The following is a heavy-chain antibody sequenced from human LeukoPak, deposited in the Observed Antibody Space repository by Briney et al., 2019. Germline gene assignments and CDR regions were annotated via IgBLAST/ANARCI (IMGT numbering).Heavy chain of an antibody. D-gene: IGHD3-22*01. J-gene: IGHJ4*02. CDR2: INHSGST. V-gene: IGHV4-34*01. CDR3: ARYYYDSSGYPAFDY. Sequence: SETLSLTCAVYGGSFSGYYWSWIRQPPGKGLEWIGEINHSGSTNYNPSLKSRVTISVDTSKSQFSLKLSSVTAADTAVYYCARYYYDSSGYPAFDYWGQGTLVTVSS. CDR1: GGSFSGYY.